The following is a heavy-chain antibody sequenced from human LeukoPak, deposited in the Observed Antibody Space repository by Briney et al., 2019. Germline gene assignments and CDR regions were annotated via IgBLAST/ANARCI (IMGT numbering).Heavy chain of an antibody. CDR2: INSDGSEG. V-gene: IGHV3-7*03. D-gene: IGHD6-6*01. J-gene: IGHJ3*01. Sequence: GGSLRLSCAVSGFTFSGFWMSWSCQAPGKGLEWVASINSDGSEGYYADVVKGRFTISRDNAKNSLYLQINSLRAEDTAVYYCARSSYSSSSSVWGQGTMVTVSS. CDR1: GFTFSGFW. CDR3: ARSSYSSSSSV.